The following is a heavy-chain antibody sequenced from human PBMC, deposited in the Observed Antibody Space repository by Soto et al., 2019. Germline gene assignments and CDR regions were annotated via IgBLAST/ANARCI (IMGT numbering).Heavy chain of an antibody. Sequence: SETLSLSCTVSGGSISSGGYYWSWIRQHPGKGLEWIGYIYYSGSTYYNPSLKSRVTISVDTSKNQFSLKLSSVTAADTAVYYCARGLNDYYDSSGYYPTPAFDPWGQGTLVTVSS. CDR2: IYYSGST. D-gene: IGHD3-22*01. CDR3: ARGLNDYYDSSGYYPTPAFDP. J-gene: IGHJ5*02. V-gene: IGHV4-31*03. CDR1: GGSISSGGYY.